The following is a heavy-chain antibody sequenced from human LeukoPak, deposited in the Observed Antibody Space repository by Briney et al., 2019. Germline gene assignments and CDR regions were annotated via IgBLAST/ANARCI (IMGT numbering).Heavy chain of an antibody. CDR3: AATNYYDSSGYYSSFDY. J-gene: IGHJ4*02. V-gene: IGHV3-48*01. CDR2: ISSSSSTI. CDR1: GLTFSSYS. D-gene: IGHD3-22*01. Sequence: GGSLRLSCAASGLTFSSYSMNWVRQAPGKGLEWVSYISSSSSTIYYADSVKGRSTISRDNAKNSLYLQMNSLRAEDTAVYYCAATNYYDSSGYYSSFDYWGQGTLVTVSS.